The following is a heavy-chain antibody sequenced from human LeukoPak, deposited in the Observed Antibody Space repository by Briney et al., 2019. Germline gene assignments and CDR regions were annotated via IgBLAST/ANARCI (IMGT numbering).Heavy chain of an antibody. CDR3: ARDDTSSWYQEY. CDR2: IKSNI. CDR1: GFTFSDYS. Sequence: GGSLRLSCSASGFTFSDYSMNWVRQAPGKGLEWVAYIKSNIYYADSVKGRFTISRDNAKNLLYLQMNSLAADDTAVYYCARDDTSSWYQEYWSQGTLVTDSS. V-gene: IGHV3-69-1*02. J-gene: IGHJ4*02. D-gene: IGHD6-13*01.